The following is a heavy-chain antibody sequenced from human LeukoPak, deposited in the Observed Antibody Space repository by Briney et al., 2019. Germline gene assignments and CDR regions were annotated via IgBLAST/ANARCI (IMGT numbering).Heavy chain of an antibody. J-gene: IGHJ4*02. V-gene: IGHV4-39*01. CDR1: GASFSSSTYY. D-gene: IGHD6-13*01. CDR2: ISYSGST. Sequence: SETLSLTCTVSGASFSSSTYYWGWIRQPPGKGLEWIGSISYSGSTYYSPSLKSRVTMSVDTSKNQFSLKLSSVTAADTTVYYCARHAGGIAAAGTRPFDYWGQGTLVTVSS. CDR3: ARHAGGIAAAGTRPFDY.